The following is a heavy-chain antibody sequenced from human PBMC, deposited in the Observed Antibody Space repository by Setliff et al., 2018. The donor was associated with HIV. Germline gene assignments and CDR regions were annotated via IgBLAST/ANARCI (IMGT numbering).Heavy chain of an antibody. CDR1: GDSISNHD. V-gene: IGHV4-4*07. CDR2: VYGRTIF. D-gene: IGHD5-12*01. CDR3: ARXXHGFPVD. J-gene: IGHJ4*02. Sequence: SETLSLTCNVSGDSISNHDWTWARPPAGQGLEWIGHVYGRTIFKYNPFFESRVTLSLDAPKNQFSLRLRSLTVADTAIYYCARXXHGFPVDWGQGTLVTVSS.